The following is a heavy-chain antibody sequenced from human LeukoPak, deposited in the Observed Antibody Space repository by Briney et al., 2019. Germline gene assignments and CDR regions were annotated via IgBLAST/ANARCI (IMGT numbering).Heavy chain of an antibody. Sequence: GGSLRLSCAASGFTFSSYAMSWVRQAPGKGLEWVSAIRGSGGSSYYADSVKGRFLISRDNSKNTLYLQMNSLRAEDTAVYYCAKDRDIAVAGDTADWGQGTLVTVSS. CDR1: GFTFSSYA. CDR2: IRGSGGSS. CDR3: AKDRDIAVAGDTAD. D-gene: IGHD6-19*01. V-gene: IGHV3-23*01. J-gene: IGHJ4*02.